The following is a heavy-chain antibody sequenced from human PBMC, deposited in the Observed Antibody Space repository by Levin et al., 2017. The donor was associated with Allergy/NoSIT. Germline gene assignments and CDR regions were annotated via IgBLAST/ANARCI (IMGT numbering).Heavy chain of an antibody. CDR3: ARGVVVVATETTLSVLGY. D-gene: IGHD2-15*01. Sequence: KASETLSLTCTVSGGSISSYYWTWIRQPPGKGLEWIGYIYYIGSTNYNPSLKSRVTISLDTPKNQFSLKLNSVTAADTAVYYCARGVVVVATETTLSVLGYWRQGTRVPGS. V-gene: IGHV4-59*01. CDR1: GGSISSYY. CDR2: IYYIGST. J-gene: IGHJ4*02.